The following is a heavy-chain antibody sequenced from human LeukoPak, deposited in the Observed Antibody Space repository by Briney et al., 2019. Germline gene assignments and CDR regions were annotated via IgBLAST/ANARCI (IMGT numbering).Heavy chain of an antibody. CDR2: ISSDGHNQ. J-gene: IGHJ4*02. V-gene: IGHV3-30*18. Sequence: SGGSLRLSCAASGFTFSGYGMYRVRQAPGKGLEWVATISSDGHNQYYADSVKGRFTISRDNSKNTLYLQMNSLRDEDTAVYHCSKRGFCSSGACCLDFWGQGTLVTVSS. CDR1: GFTFSGYG. D-gene: IGHD2-2*01. CDR3: SKRGFCSSGACCLDF.